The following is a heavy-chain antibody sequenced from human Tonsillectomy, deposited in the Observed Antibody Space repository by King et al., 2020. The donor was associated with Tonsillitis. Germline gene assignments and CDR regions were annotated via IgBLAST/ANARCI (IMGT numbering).Heavy chain of an antibody. Sequence: VQLQQWGAGLLKPSETLSLTCAVYGGSFTDFYWSWVRQPPGRGLEWIGEMNHRGNTHANPALKSRVTISVDTSKSQISLRLTSLTAADTAIYYCVRVRRGVAVTDTDAFEIWGQGTMVTVSS. CDR1: GGSFTDFY. J-gene: IGHJ3*02. D-gene: IGHD3-10*01. CDR3: VRVRRGVAVTDTDAFEI. V-gene: IGHV4-34*01. CDR2: MNHRGNT.